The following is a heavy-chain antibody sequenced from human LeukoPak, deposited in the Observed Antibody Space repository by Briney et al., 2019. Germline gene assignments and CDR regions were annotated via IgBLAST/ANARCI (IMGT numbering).Heavy chain of an antibody. CDR1: GYTFTSYG. J-gene: IGHJ4*02. CDR3: AREEWSFDY. V-gene: IGHV1-18*01. CDR2: ISAYNGNT. Sequence: ASVKLSCKASGYTFTSYGINWVRQAPGQGLEWMGWISAYNGNTNYPQKLQGRVTMTTDTSTSTAYMQLRSLRSDDTAVYYCAREEWSFDYWGQGTLVTVSS. D-gene: IGHD3-3*01.